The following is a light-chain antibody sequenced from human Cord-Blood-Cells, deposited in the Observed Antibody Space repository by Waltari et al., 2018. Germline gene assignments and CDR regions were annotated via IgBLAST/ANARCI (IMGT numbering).Light chain of an antibody. V-gene: IGKV4-1*01. J-gene: IGKJ1*01. CDR3: QQYNNWPT. CDR1: QSVLYSSNNKNY. Sequence: DIVMTQSPDSLAVSRGERATINRKSSQSVLYSSNNKNYLAWYQQKPGQPPKLLIYWASTRESGVPDRFSGSGSGTDFTLTISSLQAEDVAVYYCQQYNNWPTFGQGTKVEIK. CDR2: WAS.